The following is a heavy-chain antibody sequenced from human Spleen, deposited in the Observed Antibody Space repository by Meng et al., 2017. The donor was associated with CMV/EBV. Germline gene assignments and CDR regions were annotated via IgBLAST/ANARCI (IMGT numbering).Heavy chain of an antibody. Sequence: GGSLRLSCKASGYNFNNYWIGWVRQMPGKGLEWMGNIYPDDSDTRYSPSFQGQVTISADKSISTAYLQWSSLKASDTAMYYCARHRQELGYSSSYYYYGMDVWGQGTTVTVSS. CDR3: ARHRQELGYSSSYYYYGMDV. D-gene: IGHD6-13*01. J-gene: IGHJ6*02. CDR1: GYNFNNYW. CDR2: IYPDDSDT. V-gene: IGHV5-51*01.